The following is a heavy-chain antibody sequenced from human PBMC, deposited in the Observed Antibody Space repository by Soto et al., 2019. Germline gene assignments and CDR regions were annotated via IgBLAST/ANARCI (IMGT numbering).Heavy chain of an antibody. J-gene: IGHJ5*02. CDR2: IKQDGSEK. Sequence: GGSLRLSCAASGFTFSSYWMSWVRQAAGEGLEWVENIKQDGSEKYYVDSVKGRFTISRDNHKNSLYLQMNSLRAEDTAVYYCVKNWGWFNTWGQGALVTVSS. CDR3: VKNWGWFNT. CDR1: GFTFSSYW. D-gene: IGHD3-16*01. V-gene: IGHV3-7*01.